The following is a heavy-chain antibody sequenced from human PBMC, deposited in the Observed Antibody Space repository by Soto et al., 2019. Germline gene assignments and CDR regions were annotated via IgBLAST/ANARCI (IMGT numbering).Heavy chain of an antibody. J-gene: IGHJ4*02. Sequence: PGGSLRLSCAASGFTVSSNYMSWVRQAPGKGLEWVSVIYSAGSTYYADSVKGRFTISRDNSKNTLYLQMNSLRAEDTAVYYCARDKGQYYFDYWGQGTLVTVSS. V-gene: IGHV3-53*01. CDR2: IYSAGST. CDR3: ARDKGQYYFDY. CDR1: GFTVSSNY.